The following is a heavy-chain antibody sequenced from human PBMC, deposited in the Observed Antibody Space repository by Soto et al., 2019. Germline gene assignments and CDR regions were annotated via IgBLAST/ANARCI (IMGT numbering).Heavy chain of an antibody. CDR2: IYPGDSDT. CDR3: ARQSSSGGKSYSSGMDV. D-gene: IGHD6-19*01. V-gene: IGHV5-51*01. CDR1: GYSFTSYW. J-gene: IGHJ6*02. Sequence: RKIACKGSGYSFTSYWIGWVRQMPGKGLEWMGIIYPGDSDTRYSPSFQGQVTISDDKSISTAYLQWSSLKASDTAMYYCARQSSSGGKSYSSGMDVWGQGTTVTVSS.